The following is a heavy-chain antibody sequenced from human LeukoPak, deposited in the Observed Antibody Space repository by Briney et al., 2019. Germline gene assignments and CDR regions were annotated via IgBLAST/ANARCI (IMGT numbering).Heavy chain of an antibody. V-gene: IGHV4-59*01. D-gene: IGHD3-10*01. CDR1: GGSISSYY. CDR3: ARDRGPYYFDY. Sequence: SETLSLTCSVSGGSISSYYWSWIRQPPGKGLEWIGYIYYSGSTNYNPSLKSRVTISVDTSKNQFSLKLRSVTAADTAVYYCARDRGPYYFDYRGQGTLVTVSS. J-gene: IGHJ4*02. CDR2: IYYSGST.